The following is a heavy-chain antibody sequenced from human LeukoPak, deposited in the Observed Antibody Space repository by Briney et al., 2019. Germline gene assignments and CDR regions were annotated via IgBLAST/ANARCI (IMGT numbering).Heavy chain of an antibody. CDR1: GYSFTSYW. CDR2: INPGNSDT. CDR3: ARQDCSSTSCYTDY. D-gene: IGHD2-2*02. V-gene: IGHV5-51*01. J-gene: IGHJ4*02. Sequence: GESLKISCKASGYSFTSYWIVWVRQMPGKGLEWMGFINPGNSDTRYSPSFQGQVTISADKSISTAYLQWSSLKASDTAMYYCARQDCSSTSCYTDYWGQGTLVTVSS.